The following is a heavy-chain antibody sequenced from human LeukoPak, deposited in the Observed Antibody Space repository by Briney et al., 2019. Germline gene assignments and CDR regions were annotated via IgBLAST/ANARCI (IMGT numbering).Heavy chain of an antibody. CDR3: ASGYSSGWTNN. V-gene: IGHV4-34*01. Sequence: SETLSLTCVVYGGSFSGYYWSWIRQPPGRGLEWIGVINHSGSTNYNPSLKSRVTISVDTSKNQFSLKVSSVTAADTAVYYCASGYSSGWTNNWGQGTLVTVSS. J-gene: IGHJ4*02. CDR2: INHSGST. CDR1: GGSFSGYY. D-gene: IGHD6-19*01.